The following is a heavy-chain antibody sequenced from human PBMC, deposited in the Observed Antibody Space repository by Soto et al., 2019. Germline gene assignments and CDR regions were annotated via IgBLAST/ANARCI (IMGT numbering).Heavy chain of an antibody. CDR2: ISYDGSNK. Sequence: GGSLRLSCAASGFTFSSYGMHWVRQAPGKGLEWVAVISYDGSNKYYADSVKGRFTISRDNSKNTLYLQMNSLRAEDTAVYYCAKLNAYRAAAGTEVVDWGQGTLVT. CDR1: GFTFSSYG. D-gene: IGHD6-13*01. CDR3: AKLNAYRAAAGTEVVD. V-gene: IGHV3-30*18. J-gene: IGHJ4*02.